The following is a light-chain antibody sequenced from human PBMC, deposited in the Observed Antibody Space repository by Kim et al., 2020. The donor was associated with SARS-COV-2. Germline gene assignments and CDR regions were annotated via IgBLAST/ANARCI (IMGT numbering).Light chain of an antibody. Sequence: DIQMTQSPSTLSASVGDRVTITCRASQTVESWLARYQQKPGKAPKLLIYDASSLESGVPSRFSGSRSGTEFTLTISSLQPDDFATYYCQQYNTYPSFGQGTRLEIK. J-gene: IGKJ5*01. V-gene: IGKV1-5*01. CDR3: QQYNTYPS. CDR2: DAS. CDR1: QTVESW.